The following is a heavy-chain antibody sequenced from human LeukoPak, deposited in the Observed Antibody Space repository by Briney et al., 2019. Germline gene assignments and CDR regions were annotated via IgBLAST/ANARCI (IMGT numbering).Heavy chain of an antibody. D-gene: IGHD6-13*01. CDR2: IYTSGST. V-gene: IGHV4-61*02. J-gene: IGHJ6*03. CDR1: GGSISSGSYY. Sequence: SETLSLTCTVSGGSISSGSYYWSWIRQPAGKGLEWIGRIYTSGSTNYNPSLKSRVTISVDTSKNQFSLKLSSVTAADTAVYYCARGRVSSSTWYSTYYYYFYMDVWGKGTTVTVSS. CDR3: ARGRVSSSTWYSTYYYYFYMDV.